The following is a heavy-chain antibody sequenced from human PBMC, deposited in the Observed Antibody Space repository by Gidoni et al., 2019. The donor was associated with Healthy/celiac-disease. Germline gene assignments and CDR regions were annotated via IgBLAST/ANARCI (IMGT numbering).Heavy chain of an antibody. CDR1: GGTFRSYA. V-gene: IGHV1-69*01. CDR3: ARGEMRLRLWFLDY. Sequence: QVQLVQSVAEVKKPGSSVKVSCKASGGTFRSYAISWVRQAPGQGLEWMGGIIPIFGTANDAQKFQGRVTITADESTSTAYMELSSLRSEDTAVYYCARGEMRLRLWFLDYWGQGTLVTVSS. D-gene: IGHD3-10*01. CDR2: IIPIFGTA. J-gene: IGHJ4*02.